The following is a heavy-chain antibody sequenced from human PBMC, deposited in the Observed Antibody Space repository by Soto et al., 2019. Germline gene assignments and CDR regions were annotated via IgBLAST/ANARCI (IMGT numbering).Heavy chain of an antibody. J-gene: IGHJ6*02. CDR1: GGSISSIDYY. Sequence: PSATLSLTCTVSGGSISSIDYYWSWIRQPPGKGLEWIGYINYRGRTYYNPSLKSLLILSLATSKNQFPLRLGSVTAAATAFYFCARFSALGNDSGVDVWGQGTTVTVSS. D-gene: IGHD3-3*02. V-gene: IGHV4-30-4*01. CDR3: ARFSALGNDSGVDV. CDR2: INYRGRT.